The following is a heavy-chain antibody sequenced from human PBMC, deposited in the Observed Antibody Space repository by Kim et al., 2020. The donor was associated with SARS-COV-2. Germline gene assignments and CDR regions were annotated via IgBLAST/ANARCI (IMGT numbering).Heavy chain of an antibody. V-gene: IGHV3-48*01. J-gene: IGHJ6*02. CDR3: ARAQGKASYYYYGMDV. CDR1: GFTFSSYS. CDR2: ISSSSSTI. D-gene: IGHD6-13*01. Sequence: GGSLRLSCAASGFTFSSYSMNWVRQAPGKGLEWVSYISSSSSTIYYADSVKGRFTISRDNAKNSLYLQMNSLRAEDTAVYYCARAQGKASYYYYGMDVWGHGTTVTVSS.